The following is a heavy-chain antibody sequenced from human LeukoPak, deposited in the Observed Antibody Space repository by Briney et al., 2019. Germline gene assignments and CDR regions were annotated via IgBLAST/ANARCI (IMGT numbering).Heavy chain of an antibody. V-gene: IGHV3-23*01. CDR3: AKAGITIFGVVTDGDYFDY. J-gene: IGHJ4*02. D-gene: IGHD3-3*01. Sequence: GGSLRLSCAASGFTFSSYAMSWVRQAPGKGLEWVSAISGSGGSTYYADSVKGRFTISRDNSKNTLYLQMNSLRAENTAVYYCAKAGITIFGVVTDGDYFDYWGQGTLVTVSS. CDR2: ISGSGGST. CDR1: GFTFSSYA.